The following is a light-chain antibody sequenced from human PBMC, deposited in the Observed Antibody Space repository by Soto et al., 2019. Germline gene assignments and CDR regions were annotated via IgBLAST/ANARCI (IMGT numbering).Light chain of an antibody. J-gene: IGLJ1*01. CDR2: EVN. CDR1: NSDVGRYNF. V-gene: IGLV2-14*01. CDR3: SSYTGSGTLYV. Sequence: QSVLTQPASVSGSHGQSITISCTGSNSDVGRYNFVSWYQQHPGKAPKLMISEVNYRPSGVSDRFSGSKSGNTASLSISGLQAEDEADYYCSSYTGSGTLYVFGTGTKVTVL.